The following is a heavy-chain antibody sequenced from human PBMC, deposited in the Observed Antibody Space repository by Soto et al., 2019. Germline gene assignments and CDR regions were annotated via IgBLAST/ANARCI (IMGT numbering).Heavy chain of an antibody. CDR1: GYTFTRHY. J-gene: IGHJ3*02. CDR2: INSSGGHT. D-gene: IGHD6-13*01. Sequence: QMQLVQSGAEVKKPGASVKVSCKASGYTFTRHYIHWVRQAPGQGLEWMGIINSSGGHTYYAQKFQGRVALISDTSTSTVYMALSSLRSEDTAGYYCEIELLAAGSDALDIWGQGTMVTVSS. V-gene: IGHV1-46*01. CDR3: EIELLAAGSDALDI.